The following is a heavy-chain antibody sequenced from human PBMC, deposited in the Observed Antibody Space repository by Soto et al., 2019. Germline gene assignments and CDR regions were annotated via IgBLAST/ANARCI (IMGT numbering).Heavy chain of an antibody. CDR3: AGPRGSHEAFDI. CDR1: GGSISSSSYY. V-gene: IGHV4-39*01. CDR2: IYYSGST. J-gene: IGHJ3*02. Sequence: QLQLQESGPGLVKPSETLSLTCTVSGGSISSSSYYWGWIRQPPGKGLEWIGSIYYSGSTYYNPSLKSRVTISVDTSKNQFSLKLSSVTAADTAVYYCAGPRGSHEAFDIWGQGTMVTVSS. D-gene: IGHD1-26*01.